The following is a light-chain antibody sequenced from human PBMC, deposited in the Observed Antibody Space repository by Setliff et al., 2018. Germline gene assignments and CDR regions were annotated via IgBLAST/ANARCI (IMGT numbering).Light chain of an antibody. Sequence: QSVLAQPPSASGSPGRSVTISCTGTRSDVGGYNYVSWYQQHPGKAPKLVIYDVSKRPSGVPDRFSGAKSGNTASLTVSGLQAEDEADYFCSSYGGNNNVIFGGGTQLTVL. J-gene: IGLJ2*01. CDR2: DVS. CDR3: SSYGGNNNVI. CDR1: RSDVGGYNY. V-gene: IGLV2-8*01.